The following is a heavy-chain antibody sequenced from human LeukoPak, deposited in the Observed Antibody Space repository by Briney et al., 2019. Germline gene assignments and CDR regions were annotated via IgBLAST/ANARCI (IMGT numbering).Heavy chain of an antibody. CDR1: GGTFSSYA. D-gene: IGHD3-3*01. CDR3: ARDSVLRFLEWLPPIDY. Sequence: ASVKVSCKASGGTFSSYAISWVRQALGQGLEWMGRIIPIFGTANYAQKFQGRVTITTDESTSTAYMELSSLRSEDTAVYYCARDSVLRFLEWLPPIDYWGQGTLVTVSS. V-gene: IGHV1-69*05. CDR2: IIPIFGTA. J-gene: IGHJ4*02.